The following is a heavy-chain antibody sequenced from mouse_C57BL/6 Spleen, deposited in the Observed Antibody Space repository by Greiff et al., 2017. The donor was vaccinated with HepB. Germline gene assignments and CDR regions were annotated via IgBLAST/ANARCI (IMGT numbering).Heavy chain of an antibody. Sequence: QVQLQQSGAELVRPGTSVKVSCKASGYAFTSYLIEWVKQRPGQGLEWIGVINHGSGGTNYNEKFKGKATMTADKSSSTAYMQLSSLTSEDSAVYFCARRGYYDYDYYAMDYWGQGTSVTVSS. CDR2: INHGSGGT. J-gene: IGHJ4*01. V-gene: IGHV1-54*01. CDR3: ARRGYYDYDYYAMDY. CDR1: GYAFTSYL. D-gene: IGHD2-4*01.